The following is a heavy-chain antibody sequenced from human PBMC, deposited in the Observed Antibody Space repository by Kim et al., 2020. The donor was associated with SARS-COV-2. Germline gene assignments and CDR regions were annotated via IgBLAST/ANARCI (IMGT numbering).Heavy chain of an antibody. CDR2: IYSGGST. J-gene: IGHJ4*02. CDR1: GFTVSSNY. D-gene: IGHD6-13*01. Sequence: GGSLRLSCAASGFTVSSNYMSWVRQAPGKGLEWVSVIYSGGSTYYADSVKGRFTISRDNSKNTLYLQMNSLRAEDTAVYYCARYRTAAGRYYFDYWGQGTLVTVSS. V-gene: IGHV3-53*01. CDR3: ARYRTAAGRYYFDY.